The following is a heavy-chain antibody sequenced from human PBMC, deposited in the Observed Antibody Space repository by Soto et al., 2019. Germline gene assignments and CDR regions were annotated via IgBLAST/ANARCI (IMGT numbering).Heavy chain of an antibody. Sequence: EVQLLESGGGLVQPGGSLRLSCAASGFTFSSYAMSWVRQAPGKGLEWVSALSGSGGSTYYADSVKGRFTISRDNSKNTLYLQMNSLRAEDTAVYYCAIECDYIWGSYRRRLYYFDYWGQGTLVTVSS. CDR2: LSGSGGST. D-gene: IGHD3-16*02. CDR3: AIECDYIWGSYRRRLYYFDY. CDR1: GFTFSSYA. V-gene: IGHV3-23*01. J-gene: IGHJ4*02.